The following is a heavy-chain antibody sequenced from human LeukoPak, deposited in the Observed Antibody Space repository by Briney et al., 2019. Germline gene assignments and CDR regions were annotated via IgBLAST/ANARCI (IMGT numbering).Heavy chain of an antibody. Sequence: GGSLGLSCAASGFTFSSYWMSWVRQAPGKGLEWVANIRQDGSDIYYVDSVKGRFTISRDNAENSLYLQMNSLRAEDTAVYYCARGRGDPFDIWGQGTMVTVSS. CDR3: ARGRGDPFDI. CDR2: IRQDGSDI. CDR1: GFTFSSYW. V-gene: IGHV3-7*01. J-gene: IGHJ3*02. D-gene: IGHD3-10*01.